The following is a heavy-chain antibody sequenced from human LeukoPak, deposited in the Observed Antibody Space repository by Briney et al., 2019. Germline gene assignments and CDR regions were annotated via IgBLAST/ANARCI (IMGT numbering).Heavy chain of an antibody. CDR1: GFTFDDYA. D-gene: IGHD6-13*01. CDR2: ISSSGSTI. Sequence: GGSLRLSCAASGFTFDDYAMHWVRQAPGKGLEWVSSISSSGSTIYYADSVKGRFTISRDNAKNSLYLQMNSLRAEDTAVYYCARGKSSSWYYYYYMDVWGKGTTVTISS. V-gene: IGHV3-48*03. CDR3: ARGKSSSWYYYYYMDV. J-gene: IGHJ6*03.